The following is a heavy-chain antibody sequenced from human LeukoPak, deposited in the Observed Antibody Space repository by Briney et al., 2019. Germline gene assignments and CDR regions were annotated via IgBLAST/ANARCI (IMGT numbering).Heavy chain of an antibody. CDR3: AREDRYCSGGSCYS. V-gene: IGHV4-4*08. Sequence: PGGSLRLSCAASGFTFSSFEMNWVRQAPGKGLEWIGRIYTSGSTNYNPSLKSRVIISVDTSKNQFSLELSSVTAADTAVYYCAREDRYCSGGSCYSWGQGTLVTVSS. J-gene: IGHJ4*02. CDR1: GFTFSSFE. CDR2: IYTSGST. D-gene: IGHD2-15*01.